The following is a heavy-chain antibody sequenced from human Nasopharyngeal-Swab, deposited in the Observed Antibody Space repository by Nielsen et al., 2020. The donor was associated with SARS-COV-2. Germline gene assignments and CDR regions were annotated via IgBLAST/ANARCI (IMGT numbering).Heavy chain of an antibody. J-gene: IGHJ6*03. CDR1: GYTFTSYD. CDR2: MNPNSGNT. V-gene: IGHV1-8*01. Sequence: ASVKVSCKASGYTFTSYDINWVRQATGQGLEWMGWMNPNSGNTGYAQKFQGRVTMTRNTSISTAYMELSSLRSEDTAVYYCATLGYCSSTSCCTDYYYMDVWGKGTTVTVSS. CDR3: ATLGYCSSTSCCTDYYYMDV. D-gene: IGHD2-2*02.